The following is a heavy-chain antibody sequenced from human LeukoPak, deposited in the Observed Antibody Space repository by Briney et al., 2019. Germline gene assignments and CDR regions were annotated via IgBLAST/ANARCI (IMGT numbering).Heavy chain of an antibody. CDR1: GFTFSSYE. CDR3: ARTPMRGNY. D-gene: IGHD3-16*01. J-gene: IGHJ4*02. Sequence: GGPLRLSCAASGFTFSSYEMNWVRQAPGKGLEWLSYINTSGNTIYYADSVKGRFTISRDNAKNSLYLQMNSLRAEDTAVYYCARTPMRGNYWGQGTLVTVSS. CDR2: INTSGNTI. V-gene: IGHV3-48*03.